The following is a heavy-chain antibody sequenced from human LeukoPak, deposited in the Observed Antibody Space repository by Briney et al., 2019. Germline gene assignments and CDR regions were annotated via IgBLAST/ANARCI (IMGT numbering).Heavy chain of an antibody. V-gene: IGHV4-39*01. CDR2: NYYSGNN. CDR1: GGSISISSHY. D-gene: IGHD6-13*01. J-gene: IGHJ5*02. CDR3: ARPRWGICWFVP. Sequence: SETLSLTCTVSGGSISISSHYWVWIRQPPGKGLEWIGSNYYSGNNYYNPSLKSLVTTSVDTSNNQFSLRLKPITAADTSIYYCARPRWGICWFVPWGQGTLVSVFS.